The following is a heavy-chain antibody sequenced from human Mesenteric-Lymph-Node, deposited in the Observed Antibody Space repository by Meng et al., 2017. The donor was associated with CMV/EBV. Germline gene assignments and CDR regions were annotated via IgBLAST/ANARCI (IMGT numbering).Heavy chain of an antibody. D-gene: IGHD6-13*01. CDR2: INPNSGGT. V-gene: IGHV1-2*06. CDR1: GYNFIGYY. J-gene: IGHJ4*02. CDR3: ARGVSNSYNACDY. Sequence: CKAYGYNFIGYYLRWVRQAPGQGLEWMGRINPNSGGTNDAQNFQRRVTMTRDTSINTAYVELSRLRSADTAVYRCARGVSNSYNACDYWGQGTLVTVSS.